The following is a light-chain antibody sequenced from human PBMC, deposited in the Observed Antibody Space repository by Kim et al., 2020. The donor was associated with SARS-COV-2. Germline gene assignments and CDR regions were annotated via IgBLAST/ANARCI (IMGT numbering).Light chain of an antibody. Sequence: SYELTQPSSVSVSPVQTARITCSGDVLAKKYALWFQQKPGQAPVLVIYKDSERPSGIPERFSGSRSGTTVTLTINGAQVEDEADYYCYSAADNNRV. CDR2: KDS. V-gene: IGLV3-27*01. CDR1: VLAKKY. J-gene: IGLJ3*02. CDR3: YSAADNNRV.